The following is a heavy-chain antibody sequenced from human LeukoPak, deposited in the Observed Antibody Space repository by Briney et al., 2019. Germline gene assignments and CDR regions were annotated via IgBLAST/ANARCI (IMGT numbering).Heavy chain of an antibody. J-gene: IGHJ4*02. CDR3: ARPAYGSWSYYDY. CDR1: GYSFTTYW. D-gene: IGHD3-10*01. Sequence: VESLKISCKGSGYSFTTYWIAWVRQMPGKGLEWMGIIYPGDSDTRYSPSFQGQVTISADKSITTAYLQWSSLKASDTAMYYCARPAYGSWSYYDYWGQGTLVTVSS. V-gene: IGHV5-51*01. CDR2: IYPGDSDT.